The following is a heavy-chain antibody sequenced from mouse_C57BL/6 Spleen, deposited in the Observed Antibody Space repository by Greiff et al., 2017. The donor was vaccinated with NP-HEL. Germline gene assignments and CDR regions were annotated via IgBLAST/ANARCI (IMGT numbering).Heavy chain of an antibody. CDR1: GYTFTSYW. D-gene: IGHD1-1*01. V-gene: IGHV1-64*01. CDR3: ALITLEDY. CDR2: IHPNSGST. J-gene: IGHJ2*01. Sequence: VQLQQSGAELVKPGASVKLSCKASGYTFTSYWMHWVKQRPGQGLEWIGLIHPNSGSTNYNEKFKSKATLTVDKSSSTAYMQLSSLTSEDSAVCYCALITLEDYWGQGTTLTVSS.